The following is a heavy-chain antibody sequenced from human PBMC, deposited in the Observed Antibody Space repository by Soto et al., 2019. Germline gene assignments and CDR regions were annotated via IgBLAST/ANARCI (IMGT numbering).Heavy chain of an antibody. CDR3: TRDLRGTGWYDY. CDR1: GYVFTHYA. D-gene: IGHD6-19*01. J-gene: IGHJ4*02. Sequence: ASVKVSCKASGYVFTHYAIHWVRQAPGQRLEWMGWINTVNGDTAYSQNFQDRVTISRDTSATTAYMELISLRSADTAVFYCTRDLRGTGWYDYWGQGTLVTVS. CDR2: INTVNGDT. V-gene: IGHV1-3*04.